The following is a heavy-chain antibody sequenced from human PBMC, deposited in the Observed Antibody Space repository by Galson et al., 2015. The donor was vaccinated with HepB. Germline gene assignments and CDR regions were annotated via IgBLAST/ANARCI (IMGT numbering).Heavy chain of an antibody. V-gene: IGHV2-70*11. CDR2: IDWDDDK. CDR3: ARIHSGGYASGSYGFDY. J-gene: IGHJ4*02. Sequence: PALVKPTQTLTLTCTFSGFSLNTGGEGVGWVRQPPGKALEWLARIDWDDDKYYSTSLKTRLTISKDTSKNQVVLTMTNMDPVDTATYYCARIHSGGYASGSYGFDYWGQGTLVAVSS. CDR1: GFSLNTGGEG. D-gene: IGHD3-10*01.